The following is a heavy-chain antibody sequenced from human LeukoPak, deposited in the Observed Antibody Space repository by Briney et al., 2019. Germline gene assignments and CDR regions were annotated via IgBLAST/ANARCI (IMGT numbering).Heavy chain of an antibody. J-gene: IGHJ6*02. CDR3: TTDTTMVRGVIIGRRYYYYGMDV. CDR2: IKSKTDGGTT. V-gene: IGHV3-15*01. Sequence: PGGSLRLSCAASGFTFSNAWMSWVRQAPGKGLEWVGRIKSKTDGGTTDYAAPVKGRFTISRDDSKNTLYLQMNSLKTEDTAVYYCTTDTTMVRGVIIGRRYYYYGMDVWGQGTTVTVSS. CDR1: GFTFSNAW. D-gene: IGHD3-10*01.